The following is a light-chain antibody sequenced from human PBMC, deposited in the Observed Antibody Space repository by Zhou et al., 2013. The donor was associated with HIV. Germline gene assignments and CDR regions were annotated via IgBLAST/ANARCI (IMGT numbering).Light chain of an antibody. CDR2: AAS. Sequence: DIQMTQSPSSLSASVGDRVTITCRASQGISTYLAWYQQKPGQVPNLLIYAASTLQSGVSSRFSGSGSGTEFTLTISRLQPEDVADYYCQQYGSSPRTFGQGTKVEIK. V-gene: IGKV1-27*01. J-gene: IGKJ1*01. CDR3: QQYGSSPRT. CDR1: QGISTY.